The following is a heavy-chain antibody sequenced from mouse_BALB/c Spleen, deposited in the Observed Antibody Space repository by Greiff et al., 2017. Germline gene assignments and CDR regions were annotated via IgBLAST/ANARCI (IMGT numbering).Heavy chain of an antibody. CDR3: ARHEGAYYGNYYAMDY. J-gene: IGHJ4*01. CDR2: FYPGSGSI. CDR1: GYTFTEYI. V-gene: IGHV1-62-2*01. D-gene: IGHD2-10*01. Sequence: QVQLQQSGAELVKPGASVKLSCKASGYTFTEYIIHWVKQRSGQGLEWIGWFYPGSGSIRYNEKFKEKATLTADKSYSTVYMELSSLTSEDSAVYFCARHEGAYYGNYYAMDYWGQGTSVTVSS.